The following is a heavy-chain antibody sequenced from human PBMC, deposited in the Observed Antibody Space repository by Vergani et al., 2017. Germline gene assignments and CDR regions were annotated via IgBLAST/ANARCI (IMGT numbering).Heavy chain of an antibody. V-gene: IGHV4-61*02. CDR2: IYTSGIT. J-gene: IGHJ6*02. D-gene: IGHD5-12*01. CDR3: ARGYRGYDSRYYYYYGMDV. Sequence: QVQLQESGPGLVKPSQTLSLTCTVSGGSISSGSYYWSWIRQPAGKGLEWIGRIYTSGITNYNPTLKSRVTISVDTSKNQFSLKLSSVTAADTAVYYCARGYRGYDSRYYYYYGMDVWGQGTTVTVSS. CDR1: GGSISSGSYY.